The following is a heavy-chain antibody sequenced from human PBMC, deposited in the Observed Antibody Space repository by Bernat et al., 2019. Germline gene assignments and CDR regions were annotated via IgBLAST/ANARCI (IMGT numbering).Heavy chain of an antibody. CDR3: ARAAEGYSGYDYYYYYGMDV. CDR2: ISSSSSYI. J-gene: IGHJ6*02. V-gene: IGHV3-21*01. Sequence: EVQLVESGGGLVKPGGSLRLSCAASGFTFSSYSMNWVRQAPGKGLEWVSSISSSSSYIYYADSVKGRFTISRDNAKNSLYLQMNSLRAEDTAVYYCARAAEGYSGYDYYYYYGMDVWGQGTTVTVSS. D-gene: IGHD5-12*01. CDR1: GFTFSSYS.